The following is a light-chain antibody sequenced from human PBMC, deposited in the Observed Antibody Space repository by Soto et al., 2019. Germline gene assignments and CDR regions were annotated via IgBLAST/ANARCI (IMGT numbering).Light chain of an antibody. CDR2: DAS. Sequence: DIQVTQSPPTLSASLGDRVNITCRASQTISTWMAWYQQKPGKAPKLLVYDASTLQSGVASRFSGSGSGTEFTLIISGLQPDDSATYYCQQYTNTNNPWMFGQGTNVDIK. CDR3: QQYTNTNNPWM. V-gene: IGKV1-5*01. J-gene: IGKJ1*01. CDR1: QTISTW.